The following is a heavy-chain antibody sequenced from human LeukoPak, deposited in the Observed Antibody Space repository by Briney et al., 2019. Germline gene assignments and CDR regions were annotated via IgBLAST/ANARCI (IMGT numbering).Heavy chain of an antibody. CDR2: VSFDGKIE. V-gene: IGHV3-30*01. CDR1: GFTFRHYS. J-gene: IGHJ4*02. D-gene: IGHD3-16*01. Sequence: GGSLRLSCAASGFTFRHYSMHWVRQAPGKGLEWVAVVSFDGKIEYYADSVNGRFSISRDNSNSTLYLQMDSLRPDDTGLYYCVRARVTRGLGYWGQGTPVTVS. CDR3: VRARVTRGLGY.